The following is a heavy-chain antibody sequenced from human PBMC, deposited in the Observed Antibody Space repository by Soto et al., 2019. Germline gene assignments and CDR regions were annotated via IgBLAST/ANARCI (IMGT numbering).Heavy chain of an antibody. D-gene: IGHD1-26*01. V-gene: IGHV3-23*01. J-gene: IGHJ4*02. CDR1: GFTFSSYA. CDR2: ISGSGGST. CDR3: ARRGSGSYYDY. Sequence: EVQLLESGGGLVQPGGSLRLSCAASGFTFSSYAMRWVRQAPVKGLEWVSAISGSGGSTYYADSVKCRFTISRDNSTNTLYLQMNSLRAEDTAVYYCARRGSGSYYDYWGQGTLVTVSS.